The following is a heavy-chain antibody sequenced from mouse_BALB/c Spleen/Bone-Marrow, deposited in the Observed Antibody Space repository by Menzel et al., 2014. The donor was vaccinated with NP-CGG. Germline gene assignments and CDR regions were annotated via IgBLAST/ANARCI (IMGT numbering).Heavy chain of an antibody. CDR3: ARVHGNYDAMDY. CDR1: GYTFTTYT. D-gene: IGHD2-1*01. V-gene: IGHV1-4*01. J-gene: IGHJ4*01. Sequence: QVQLQQSGAELARPGASVKMSCRASGYTFTTYTMHWVEQRPGQGLEWIGYINPSSGYTYYNQKFKDKATLTADKSSSAAYLQLSSLTSEDSAVYYCARVHGNYDAMDYWGQGTSVTVSS. CDR2: INPSSGYT.